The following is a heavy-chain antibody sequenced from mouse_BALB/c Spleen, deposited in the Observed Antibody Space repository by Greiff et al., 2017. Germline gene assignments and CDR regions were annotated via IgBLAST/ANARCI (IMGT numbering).Heavy chain of an antibody. CDR1: GFTFNTYA. CDR2: IRSKSNNYAT. V-gene: IGHV10-3*03. D-gene: IGHD2-1*01. CDR3: VRENYGNYGYAMDY. Sequence: EVKLMESGGGLVQPKGSLKLSCAASGFTFNTYAMHWVCQAPGKGLEWVARIRSKSNNYATSYADSVKDRFTISRDDSQSMLYLQMNNLKTEDTPMYYCVRENYGNYGYAMDYWGQGTSVTVSS. J-gene: IGHJ4*01.